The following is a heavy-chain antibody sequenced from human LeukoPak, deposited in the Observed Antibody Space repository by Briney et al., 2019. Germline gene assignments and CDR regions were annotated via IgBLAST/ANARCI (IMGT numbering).Heavy chain of an antibody. CDR1: GGSISSYY. CDR2: IYYSGRT. D-gene: IGHD6-19*01. V-gene: IGHV4-59*01. J-gene: IGHJ4*02. Sequence: SETLSLTCTVSGGSISSYYRSWIRQPPGKGLEWIGYIYYSGRTNYNPSLKSRGTISVDTVKNQFSLKLSSVTAADTGVYYCARSAVAGFDYWGQGTLVSVSS. CDR3: ARSAVAGFDY.